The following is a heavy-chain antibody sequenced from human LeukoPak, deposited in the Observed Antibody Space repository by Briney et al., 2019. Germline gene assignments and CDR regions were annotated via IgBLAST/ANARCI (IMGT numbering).Heavy chain of an antibody. J-gene: IGHJ5*02. CDR3: ARAGYYDMRNWFDP. D-gene: IGHD3-9*01. CDR1: GFTFSSYS. Sequence: GGSLRLSCAASGFTFSSYSMNWVRQAPGKGLEWVSSISSSSSCIYYADSVKGRFTIARNNAKNSLYLQMNSLRAEDTGVYYCARAGYYDMRNWFDPWGQGTLVTVSS. CDR2: ISSSSSCI. V-gene: IGHV3-21*01.